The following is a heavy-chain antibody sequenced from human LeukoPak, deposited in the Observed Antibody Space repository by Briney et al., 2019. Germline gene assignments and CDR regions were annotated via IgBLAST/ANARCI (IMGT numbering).Heavy chain of an antibody. V-gene: IGHV3-74*03. Sequence: GGSLRLSCAASGFKLSSYYMDWVRQGPGKGLVWVSRLKSDGSSTKYADFVQGRFTISRDNSKNSLSLQMNILTAEDTATYYCAKGVVSGTLYYYGMDVWGQGTTVIVSS. CDR1: GFKLSSYY. D-gene: IGHD6-13*01. CDR3: AKGVVSGTLYYYGMDV. J-gene: IGHJ6*02. CDR2: LKSDGSST.